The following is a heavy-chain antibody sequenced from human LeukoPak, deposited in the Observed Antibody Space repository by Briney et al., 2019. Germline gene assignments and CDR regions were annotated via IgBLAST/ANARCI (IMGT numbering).Heavy chain of an antibody. D-gene: IGHD2-15*01. CDR1: GGTFSSYA. Sequence: ASVKVSCKASGGTFSSYAISWVRQAPGQGLEWMGGIIPIFGTANYAQKFQGRVTITADESTSTAYMELSSLRSEDTAVYYCASYCSGGSCYSWGFDYFDYWGQGTLVTVSS. CDR3: ASYCSGGSCYSWGFDYFDY. CDR2: IIPIFGTA. J-gene: IGHJ4*02. V-gene: IGHV1-69*13.